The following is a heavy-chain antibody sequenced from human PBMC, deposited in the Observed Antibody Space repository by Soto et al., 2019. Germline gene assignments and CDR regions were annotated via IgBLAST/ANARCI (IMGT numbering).Heavy chain of an antibody. CDR2: ITEYSDNT. Sequence: ASLQASCKVSPYTFTTNVINWSRNPPGQDLGGMGYITEYSDNTEYAQYCQGRVSMTVVNSPSTAYIELRRLRSADTVVYYCAAEEALGDLKRLLGSLGILGMDHWGQGTMVTVSS. J-gene: IGHJ6*02. CDR3: AAEEALGDLKRLLGSLGILGMDH. V-gene: IGHV1-18*04. D-gene: IGHD3-16*02. CDR1: PYTFTTNV.